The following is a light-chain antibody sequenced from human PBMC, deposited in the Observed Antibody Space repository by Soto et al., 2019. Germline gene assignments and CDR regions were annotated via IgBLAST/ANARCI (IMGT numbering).Light chain of an antibody. CDR1: QSVSIN. CDR3: QHYQT. Sequence: EIVITQSPATLSVSPGERATLSCRASQSVSINLAWYQQKPGQAPRLLIYGASSRATAIPDRFSGSGSGTDFTLTISRLEPEDFAVYYCQHYQTFGQGTKVDIK. CDR2: GAS. V-gene: IGKV3D-15*01. J-gene: IGKJ1*01.